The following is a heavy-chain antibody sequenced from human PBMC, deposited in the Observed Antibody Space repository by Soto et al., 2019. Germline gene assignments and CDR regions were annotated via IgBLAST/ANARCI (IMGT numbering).Heavy chain of an antibody. D-gene: IGHD3-22*01. CDR3: ARGGSITMTTDAFDI. CDR2: IYSGGST. J-gene: IGHJ3*02. V-gene: IGHV3-66*01. CDR1: GFTVSINY. Sequence: EVQLVESGGGLVQPGGSLRLSCAASGFTVSINYMNWVRQAPGKGLEWVSVIYSGGSTYYADSVRGRFTISRDNSKNTLYLQMNSLRAEDTAVYYCARGGSITMTTDAFDIWGLGTMVTVSS.